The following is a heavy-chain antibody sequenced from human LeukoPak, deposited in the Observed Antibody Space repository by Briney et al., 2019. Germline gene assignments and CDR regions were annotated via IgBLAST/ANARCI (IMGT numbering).Heavy chain of an antibody. Sequence: QTGGSLRLSCAASGFTFSSYAMSWVRQAPGKGLEWVTAISGSGGSTYYADSVKGRFTISRDNSKNTLYLQMNSLRAEDTAVYYCAKMTIRIAVAGDWYFDLWGRGTLVTVSS. J-gene: IGHJ2*01. V-gene: IGHV3-23*01. CDR1: GFTFSSYA. CDR3: AKMTIRIAVAGDWYFDL. D-gene: IGHD6-19*01. CDR2: ISGSGGST.